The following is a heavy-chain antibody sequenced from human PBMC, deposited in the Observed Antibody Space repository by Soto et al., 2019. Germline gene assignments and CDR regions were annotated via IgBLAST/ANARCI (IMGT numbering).Heavy chain of an antibody. Sequence: EVQLLESGGGLGQPGGSLRLSCTASGFTFSRHAMTWVRQAPGKGLEWVSGLSDSGGSIYYADSVKGRFTISRDNSMNTLYLQMHTLRAEDTAIYYCAKVSSSWYAGFFDLWGQGTLVTVSS. CDR2: LSDSGGSI. D-gene: IGHD6-13*01. CDR3: AKVSSSWYAGFFDL. V-gene: IGHV3-23*01. J-gene: IGHJ4*02. CDR1: GFTFSRHA.